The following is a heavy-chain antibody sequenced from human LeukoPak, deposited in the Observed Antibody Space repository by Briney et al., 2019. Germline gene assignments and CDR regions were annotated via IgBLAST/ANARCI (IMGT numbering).Heavy chain of an antibody. CDR1: GFSLSTRGVG. CDR3: THTHYDFLTAYYSYFDP. J-gene: IGHJ4*02. CDR2: IFWDDDK. V-gene: IGHV2-5*02. Sequence: SGPTLVNPTQTLTLTCTFSGFSLSTRGVGVGWIRQPPGKALEWLALIFWDDDKRYSPSLKSRLTISRDTSKNQVVLTMTNLDPVDTATYYCTHTHYDFLTAYYSYFDPWGQGTLVTVSS. D-gene: IGHD3-9*01.